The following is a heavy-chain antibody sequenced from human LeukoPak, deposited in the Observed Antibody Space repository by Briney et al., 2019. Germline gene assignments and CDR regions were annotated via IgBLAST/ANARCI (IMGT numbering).Heavy chain of an antibody. V-gene: IGHV3-21*01. CDR2: ISSSSSYI. CDR1: GFTFSSYS. D-gene: IGHD3-3*01. Sequence: GGSLRLSCAASGFTFSSYSMNWVRQAPGKGLEWVSSISSSSSYIYYADSVKGRFTISRDNAKNSLYLQMNSLRAEDTAVYYCARAREAHVLRFLEWSPPRWFDPWGQGTLVTVSS. J-gene: IGHJ5*02. CDR3: ARAREAHVLRFLEWSPPRWFDP.